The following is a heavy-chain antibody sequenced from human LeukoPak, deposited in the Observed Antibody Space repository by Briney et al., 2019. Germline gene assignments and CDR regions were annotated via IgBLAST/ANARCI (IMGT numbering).Heavy chain of an antibody. J-gene: IGHJ4*02. Sequence: SQTLSLTCAVSGGSISSGGYSWSWIRQPPGKGLEWIGYIYHSGSTYYNPSLKSRVTISVDRSKNQFSLKLSSVTAADTAVYYCARSSTVTGRPDYWGQGTLVTVSS. CDR2: IYHSGST. V-gene: IGHV4-30-2*01. CDR3: ARSSTVTGRPDY. D-gene: IGHD4-17*01. CDR1: GGSISSGGYS.